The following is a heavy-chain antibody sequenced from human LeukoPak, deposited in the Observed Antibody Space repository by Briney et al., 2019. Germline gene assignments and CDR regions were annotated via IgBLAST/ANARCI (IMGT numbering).Heavy chain of an antibody. V-gene: IGHV3-23*01. CDR3: AKADSSGWPTGFDY. D-gene: IGHD6-19*01. CDR2: ISGSGGST. J-gene: IGHJ4*02. Sequence: GGSLRLSCAASGFSFSSYAMSWARQAPGKGLEWVSGISGSGGSTYYADSVKGRFTISRDNSKNTLYLQMDSLRAEDTAVYYCAKADSSGWPTGFDYWGQGTLVTVSS. CDR1: GFSFSSYA.